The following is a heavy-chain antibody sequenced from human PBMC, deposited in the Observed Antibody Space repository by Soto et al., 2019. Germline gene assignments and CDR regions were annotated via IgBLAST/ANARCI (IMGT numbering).Heavy chain of an antibody. J-gene: IGHJ4*02. V-gene: IGHV3-33*01. CDR3: ASSAGHVAGNFDY. D-gene: IGHD2-15*01. CDR1: GFTFSSYG. Sequence: GGSLRLSCAASGFTFSSYGMHWVRQAPGKGLEWVAVIWYDGSNKYYADSVKGRFTISRDNSKNTLYLQMNSLRAEDTAVYYCASSAGHVAGNFDYWGQGTLVTVSS. CDR2: IWYDGSNK.